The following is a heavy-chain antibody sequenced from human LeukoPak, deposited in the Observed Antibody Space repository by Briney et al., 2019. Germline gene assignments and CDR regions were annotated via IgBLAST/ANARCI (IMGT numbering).Heavy chain of an antibody. V-gene: IGHV3-21*01. CDR2: IRSSSSDI. D-gene: IGHD6-13*01. CDR1: GFTFSSYS. Sequence: MSGGSLRLSCAASGFTFSSYSMNWVRQAPGKGLEWVSSIRSSSSDIYYADSVKGRFTISRDNAKNSLYLQMNSLRAEDTAVYYCARDRSSRLGYMDVWGKGTTVTVSS. J-gene: IGHJ6*03. CDR3: ARDRSSRLGYMDV.